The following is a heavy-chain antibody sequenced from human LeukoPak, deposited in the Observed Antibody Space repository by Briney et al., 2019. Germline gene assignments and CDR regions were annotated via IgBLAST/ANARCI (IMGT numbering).Heavy chain of an antibody. D-gene: IGHD4-11*01. CDR1: GGSISSSSYY. J-gene: IGHJ6*02. CDR2: IYYSGST. CDR3: ARTVTTSSPNYYYYGMDV. V-gene: IGHV4-61*05. Sequence: SETLSLTCTVSGGSISSSSYYWGWIRQPPGKGLEWIGYIYYSGSTNYNPSLKSRVTISIDTSKNQFSLKLTSVTAADTAVYFCARTVTTSSPNYYYYGMDVWGQGTTVTVSS.